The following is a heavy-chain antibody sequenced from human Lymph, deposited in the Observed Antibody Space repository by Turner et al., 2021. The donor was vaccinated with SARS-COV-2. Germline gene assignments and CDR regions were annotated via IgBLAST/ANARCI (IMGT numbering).Heavy chain of an antibody. CDR3: AREGVVGATSGLDY. Sequence: VQLVESGGGVFQPGRSLRLSCAASGFTFSSHGMHWVWQAPGKGLEWVAVIWYDGSNKYHADSVKGRFTISRDNSKNTLHLQMNSLRAEDTAVYYCAREGVVGATSGLDYWGQGTLVTVSS. D-gene: IGHD1-26*01. J-gene: IGHJ4*02. CDR2: IWYDGSNK. V-gene: IGHV3-33*01. CDR1: GFTFSSHG.